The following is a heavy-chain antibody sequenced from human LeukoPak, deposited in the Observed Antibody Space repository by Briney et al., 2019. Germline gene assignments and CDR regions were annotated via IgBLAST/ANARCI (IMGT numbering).Heavy chain of an antibody. V-gene: IGHV4-4*07. Sequence: SETLSLTCTVSGGSISSYYWSWIRQPAGKGLEWIGRIYTSGSTNYNPSLKSRVTMSVDTSKNQFSLKLSSVTAADTAVSYCARVQGFGSGRPTYYYYGMDVWGQGTTVTVSS. CDR3: ARVQGFGSGRPTYYYYGMDV. J-gene: IGHJ6*02. CDR2: IYTSGST. D-gene: IGHD3-10*01. CDR1: GGSISSYY.